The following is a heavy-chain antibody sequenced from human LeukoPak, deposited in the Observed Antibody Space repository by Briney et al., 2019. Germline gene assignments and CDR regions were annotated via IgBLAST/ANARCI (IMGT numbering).Heavy chain of an antibody. CDR1: GFAFSSYG. CDR2: TNGDGAST. CDR3: AVYNWGFDW. V-gene: IGHV3-23*01. J-gene: IGHJ4*02. D-gene: IGHD7-27*01. Sequence: PGGSLRLSCAASGFAFSSYGMSWVRQAPGKGLEWVSATNGDGASTYYADSVKGRFTISRDNSKNMLYLQMNSLTVEDTAVYYCAVYNWGFDWWGQGTLVTVSS.